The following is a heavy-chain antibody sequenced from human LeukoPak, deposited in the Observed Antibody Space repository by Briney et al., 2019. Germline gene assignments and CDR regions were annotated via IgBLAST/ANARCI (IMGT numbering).Heavy chain of an antibody. D-gene: IGHD6-6*01. V-gene: IGHV4-38-2*02. CDR2: IYHSGKI. J-gene: IGHJ4*02. CDR1: GYSISTGYY. Sequence: SETLSLTCNVSGYSISTGYYWGWIRQPPGKGLEWIGKIYHSGKIYYNLSLKSRVTISIDTSKNQFSLKLSSVTAADTAVYYCARAFSIAARPWDYWGRGTLVTVSS. CDR3: ARAFSIAARPWDY.